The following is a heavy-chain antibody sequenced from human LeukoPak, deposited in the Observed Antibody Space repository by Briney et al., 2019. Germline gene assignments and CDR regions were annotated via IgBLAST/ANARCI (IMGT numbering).Heavy chain of an antibody. CDR2: IYYSGST. Sequence: SETLSLTCTVSGGSISSYYWSWIRQPPGKGLEWIGYIYYSGSTNYNPSLKSRVTISVDTSKNQFSLKLSSVTAADTAVYYCASEVSRVSSWYYFDYWGQGTLVTVSS. J-gene: IGHJ4*02. V-gene: IGHV4-59*01. CDR3: ASEVSRVSSWYYFDY. CDR1: GGSISSYY. D-gene: IGHD6-13*01.